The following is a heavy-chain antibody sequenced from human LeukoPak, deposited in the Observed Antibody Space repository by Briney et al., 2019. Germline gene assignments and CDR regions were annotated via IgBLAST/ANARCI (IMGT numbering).Heavy chain of an antibody. D-gene: IGHD3-16*01. V-gene: IGHV3-49*04. CDR3: TRVLSGEGCIDY. CDR2: IRSKAYGGTT. Sequence: GGSLRLSCTASGFTFGDYAMSWVRQAPGKGLEWVGFIRSKAYGGTTEYAASVKGRFTISRDDSKSIAYLQMNSLKTEDTAVYYCTRVLSGEGCIDYWGQGTLVTVSS. CDR1: GFTFGDYA. J-gene: IGHJ4*02.